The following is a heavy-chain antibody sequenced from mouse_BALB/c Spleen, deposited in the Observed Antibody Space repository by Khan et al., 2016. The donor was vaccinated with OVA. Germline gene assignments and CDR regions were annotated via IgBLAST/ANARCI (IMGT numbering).Heavy chain of an antibody. J-gene: IGHJ3*01. CDR2: VSTGGSYT. D-gene: IGHD1-1*01. CDR1: GFTFSTYG. V-gene: IGHV5-6*01. CDR3: TRLAYYYDSEGFAY. Sequence: EVMLVESGGDLVKPGGSLKLSCAASGFTFSTYGMSWVRQTPDKRLEWVATVSTGGSYTYYPDSVKGRFTISRDNAKNTRYLQMSGLTSEDTALFYCTRLAYYYDSEGFAYWGQGTLVTVSA.